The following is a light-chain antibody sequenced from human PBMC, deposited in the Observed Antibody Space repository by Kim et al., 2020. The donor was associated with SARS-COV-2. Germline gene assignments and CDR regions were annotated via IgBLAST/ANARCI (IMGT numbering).Light chain of an antibody. CDR1: QSVTTL. CDR2: GAS. CDR3: QQYYDYPLT. V-gene: IGKV1-5*03. Sequence: DIQMTQSPSTLSASVGDRVSITCRASQSVTTLLAWFQQKPGRAPNLLIYGASTLQTGVPSRFSGSGSGTEFSLTISSLQPDDFATYYCQQYYDYPLTFGGGTKVDIK. J-gene: IGKJ4*01.